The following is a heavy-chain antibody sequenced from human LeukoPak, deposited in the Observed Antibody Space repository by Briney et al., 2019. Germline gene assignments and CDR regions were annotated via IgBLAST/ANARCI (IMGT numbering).Heavy chain of an antibody. Sequence: GGSLRPSCPAAGSTSASIWMSWVRQPQGSGLEWLANIKEDGSKTYYVDSVRGRFTISRDNAKNTLYLEMNSLRAEDTAVYYCARDLFRINDYWGQGTLVTVSS. CDR2: IKEDGSKT. D-gene: IGHD2-21*01. J-gene: IGHJ4*02. CDR1: GSTSASIW. CDR3: ARDLFRINDY. V-gene: IGHV3-7*03.